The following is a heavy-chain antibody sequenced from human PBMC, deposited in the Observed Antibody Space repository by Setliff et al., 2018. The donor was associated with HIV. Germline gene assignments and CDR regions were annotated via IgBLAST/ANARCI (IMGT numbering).Heavy chain of an antibody. CDR2: IYTSGST. J-gene: IGHJ4*02. V-gene: IGHV4-61*09. D-gene: IGHD3-3*01. CDR3: ASRRGGGFLAWPDPYFDY. Sequence: NPSETLSLTCTVSGGSISSGSYYWSWIRQPAGKGLEWIGHIYTSGSTNYNPSLKSRVIISIDTSKNQFSLKLFSVTAADTAVYYCASRRGGGFLAWPDPYFDYWGQGTQVTVSS. CDR1: GGSISSGSYY.